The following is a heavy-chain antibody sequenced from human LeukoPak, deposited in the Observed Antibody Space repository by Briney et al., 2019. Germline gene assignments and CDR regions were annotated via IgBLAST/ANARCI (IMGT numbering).Heavy chain of an antibody. CDR1: GGSFSGYF. Sequence: PSETLSLTCAVYGGSFSGYFWNWIRQSPGKGLEWIGEINHSGSTNYNPSLKSRVTIPVDTSKNQFSLKLSSVTAADTAVYYCARVSTSFEAHNYYYMDVWGKGTTVTVSS. CDR2: INHSGST. J-gene: IGHJ6*03. V-gene: IGHV4-34*01. CDR3: ARVSTSFEAHNYYYMDV. D-gene: IGHD2-2*01.